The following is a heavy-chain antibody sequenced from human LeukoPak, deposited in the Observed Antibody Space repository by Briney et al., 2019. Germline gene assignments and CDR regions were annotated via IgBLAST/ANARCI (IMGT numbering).Heavy chain of an antibody. Sequence: SETLSLTCTVSGGSISSYYWSWVRQPPGKGLEWIGYIYYSGSTNYNPSLKSRVTISVDTSKNQFSLKLSSVTAADTAVYYCARDLLYWFDPWGQGTLVTVSS. CDR1: GGSISSYY. CDR3: ARDLLYWFDP. CDR2: IYYSGST. V-gene: IGHV4-59*01. J-gene: IGHJ5*02. D-gene: IGHD2-15*01.